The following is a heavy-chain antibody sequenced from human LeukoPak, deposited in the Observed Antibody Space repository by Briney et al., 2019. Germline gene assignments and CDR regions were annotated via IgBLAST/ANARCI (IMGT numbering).Heavy chain of an antibody. Sequence: GGSLRLSCADSGFTFSSYGIHWVRQAPGKGLEWVALISYDGSNKYYADSVKGRFTISRDNSKNTLYLQMNSLRAEDTAVYYCAKGPHYDILTGYLDYWGQGTLVTVSS. J-gene: IGHJ4*02. D-gene: IGHD3-9*01. CDR1: GFTFSSYG. V-gene: IGHV3-30*18. CDR3: AKGPHYDILTGYLDY. CDR2: ISYDGSNK.